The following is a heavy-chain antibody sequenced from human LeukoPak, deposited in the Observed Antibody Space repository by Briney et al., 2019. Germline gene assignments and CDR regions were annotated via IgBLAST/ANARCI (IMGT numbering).Heavy chain of an antibody. D-gene: IGHD3-10*01. V-gene: IGHV4-39*07. CDR2: IYYSGST. CDR3: ARGFGELFAY. CDR1: RGPISSSSYY. Sequence: PSETLSLTCTVARGPISSSSYYWGWIRQPPGKGLEWIGSIYYSGSTYYNPSLKSRVTISVDTSKNQFSLKLSSVTAADTAVYYCARGFGELFAYWGQGTLVTVSS. J-gene: IGHJ4*02.